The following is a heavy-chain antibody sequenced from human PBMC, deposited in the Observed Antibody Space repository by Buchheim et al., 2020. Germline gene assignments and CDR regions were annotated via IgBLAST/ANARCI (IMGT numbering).Heavy chain of an antibody. D-gene: IGHD6-19*01. V-gene: IGHV4-39*01. CDR1: GVSFTSSSYY. CDR3: ARLGRAVTGVHFDL. CDR2: IYYTGST. J-gene: IGHJ4*02. Sequence: QLQESGPGLVKPSETVSLSCTVFGVSFTSSSYYWAWVRQPPGKGLEWVGSIYYTGSTDYHPSLKSRVPISIATSQNQFSLKVTSVTAADTAVYYCARLGRAVTGVHFDLWGQGTL.